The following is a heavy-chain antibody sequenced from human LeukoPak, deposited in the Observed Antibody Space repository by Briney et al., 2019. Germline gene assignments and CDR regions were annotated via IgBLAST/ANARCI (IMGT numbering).Heavy chain of an antibody. Sequence: SETLSLTCTVSGGSISSSSYYWGWIRQPPGKGLEWIGYIYYSGSTYYNPSLKSRVTISVDTSKNQFPLKLSSVTAADTAVYYCARELADTAMVPEYFDYWGQGTLVTVSS. D-gene: IGHD5-18*01. V-gene: IGHV4-30-4*08. CDR2: IYYSGST. J-gene: IGHJ4*02. CDR1: GGSISSSSYY. CDR3: ARELADTAMVPEYFDY.